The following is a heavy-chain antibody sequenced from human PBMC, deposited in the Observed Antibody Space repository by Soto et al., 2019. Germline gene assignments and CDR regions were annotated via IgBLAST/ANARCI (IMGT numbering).Heavy chain of an antibody. V-gene: IGHV1-18*01. CDR2: INVYNGNT. D-gene: IGHD2-8*01. Sequence: QVQLVQSGAEVKKPGASVKVSCKASGYTFTSYGISWVRQAPGQGLEWMGWINVYNGNTNYAQTLQGRVTMTTDTSTSTAYLDLRSLRSDDTAVYFCARDTSRGVYDYWGQGTLVTVSS. CDR3: ARDTSRGVYDY. CDR1: GYTFTSYG. J-gene: IGHJ4*02.